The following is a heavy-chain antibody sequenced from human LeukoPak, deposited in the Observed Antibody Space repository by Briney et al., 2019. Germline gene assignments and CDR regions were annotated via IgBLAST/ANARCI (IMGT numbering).Heavy chain of an antibody. J-gene: IGHJ4*02. CDR1: GFTFSSSA. D-gene: IGHD4-23*01. CDR2: ISSSGRTT. CDR3: AKRADYGGNSYDY. Sequence: PGGSLRLSCAASGFTFSSSAMTWVRQAPGKGLEWVSGISSSGRTTYYADSVRGRFTISRDNAKNTLYLQMNSLRAEDTAVYYCAKRADYGGNSYDYWGQGTLVTASS. V-gene: IGHV3-23*01.